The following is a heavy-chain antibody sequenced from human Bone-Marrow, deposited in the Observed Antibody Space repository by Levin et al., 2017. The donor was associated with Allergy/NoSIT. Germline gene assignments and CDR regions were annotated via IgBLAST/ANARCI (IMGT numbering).Heavy chain of an antibody. CDR2: IASDGSNK. CDR3: ATEGGNCFGGNCFSNN. D-gene: IGHD2-15*01. Sequence: SCVASGFTFSSHGMHWVRQAPGKGLEWVAVIASDGSNKYYADSVKGRFTISRDDSKNTLYLQMNSLRAEDTAAYYCATEGGNCFGGNCFSNNWGQGTLVTVSS. CDR1: GFTFSSHG. V-gene: IGHV3-30*03. J-gene: IGHJ4*02.